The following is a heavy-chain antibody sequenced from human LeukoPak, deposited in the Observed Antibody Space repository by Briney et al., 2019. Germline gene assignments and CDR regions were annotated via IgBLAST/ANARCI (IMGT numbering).Heavy chain of an antibody. CDR1: GFTFSTYD. Sequence: GGSLRLSCAASGFTFSTYDMHWVRQAPGKGLEWVAVISSDGSHKYWADSVKGRFTISRDNSKNTVYLQMNSLRAEDTAVYYCAKGSIDWYYFDYWGQGTLVTVSS. J-gene: IGHJ4*02. CDR3: AKGSIDWYYFDY. D-gene: IGHD3-9*01. CDR2: ISSDGSHK. V-gene: IGHV3-30*18.